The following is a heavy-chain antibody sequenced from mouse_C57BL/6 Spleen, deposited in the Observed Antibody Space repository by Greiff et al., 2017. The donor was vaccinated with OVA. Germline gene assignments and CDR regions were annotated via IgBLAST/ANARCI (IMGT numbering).Heavy chain of an antibody. J-gene: IGHJ2*01. CDR2: IWSGGST. CDR3: ARPYDGYLDY. D-gene: IGHD2-3*01. Sequence: VKVIESGPGLVQPSQSLSITCTVSGFSLTSYGVHWVRQSPGKGLEWLGVIWSGGSTDYNAAFISRLSISKDNSKSQVFFKMNSLQADDTAIYYCARPYDGYLDYWGQGTTLTVSS. CDR1: GFSLTSYG. V-gene: IGHV2-2*01.